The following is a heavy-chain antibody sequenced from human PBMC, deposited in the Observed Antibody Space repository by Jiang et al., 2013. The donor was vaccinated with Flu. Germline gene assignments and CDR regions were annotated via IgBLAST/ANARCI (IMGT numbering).Heavy chain of an antibody. V-gene: IGHV3-30*02. J-gene: IGHJ4*02. Sequence: VQLVESGGDVVQPGGSLRVSCAASGFTFTGYGMHWVRQAPGKGLEWVTFIRYDGNIKYYADSVKGRFTISRDNFRNTLYLQMNSLRPEDMAVYYCARARPWNDYWGQGTLVTVSS. CDR3: ARARPWNDY. CDR2: IRYDGNIK. CDR1: GFTFTGYG. D-gene: IGHD1-1*01.